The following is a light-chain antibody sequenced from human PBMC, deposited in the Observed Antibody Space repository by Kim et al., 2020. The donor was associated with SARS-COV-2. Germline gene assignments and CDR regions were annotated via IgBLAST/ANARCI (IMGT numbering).Light chain of an antibody. CDR2: DVN. CDR1: SSDVGGYNH. Sequence: GQSITTSCTGTSSDVGGYNHVSWYQQHPGKAPKLLIYDVNTRPAGVSSRFSGSKSGNTASLTISGLQAEDEADYHCSSYTTSISYVFGTGTKVTVL. CDR3: SSYTTSISYV. J-gene: IGLJ1*01. V-gene: IGLV2-14*04.